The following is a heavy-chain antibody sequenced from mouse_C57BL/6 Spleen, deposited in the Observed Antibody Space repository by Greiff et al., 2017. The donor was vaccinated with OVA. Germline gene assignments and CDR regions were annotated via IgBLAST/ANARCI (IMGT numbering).Heavy chain of an antibody. CDR3: AKGPFTTVVPTGYFDV. Sequence: VKLMESGPGLVAPSQSLSITCTVSGFSLTSYGVSWVRQPPGKGLEWLGVIWGDGSTNYHSALISRLSISKDNSKSQVFLKLNSLQTDDTATYYCAKGPFTTVVPTGYFDVWGTGTTVTVSS. CDR1: GFSLTSYG. D-gene: IGHD1-1*01. CDR2: IWGDGST. J-gene: IGHJ1*03. V-gene: IGHV2-3*01.